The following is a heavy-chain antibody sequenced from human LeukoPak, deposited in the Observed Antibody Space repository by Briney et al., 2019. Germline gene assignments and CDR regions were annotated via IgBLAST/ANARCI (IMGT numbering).Heavy chain of an antibody. CDR1: GFTLSDHY. Sequence: GGSLRLSCVASGFTLSDHYMVWVRQAPGKGLVWISRTKNRANSHITQYAASVNGRFIASRDDSKNSLFLQMNSLRAEDTAVYYCAKPPNYDSDAPQVDYWGQGTLVTVSS. V-gene: IGHV3-72*01. D-gene: IGHD3-22*01. CDR2: TKNRANSHIT. CDR3: AKPPNYDSDAPQVDY. J-gene: IGHJ4*02.